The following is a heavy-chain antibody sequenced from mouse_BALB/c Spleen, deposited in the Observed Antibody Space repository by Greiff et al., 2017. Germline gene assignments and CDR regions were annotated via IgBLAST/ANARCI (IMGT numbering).Heavy chain of an antibody. CDR3: ARDRGYLYAMDY. D-gene: IGHD2-2*01. Sequence: EVQLVESGGGLVQPGGSRKLSCAASGFTFSSFGMHWVRQAPEKGLEWVAYISSGSSTIYYADTVKGRFTISRDNPKNTLFLQMSSLKSEDTAMYYCARDRGYLYAMDYWGQGTSVTVSS. CDR1: GFTFSSFG. CDR2: ISSGSSTI. V-gene: IGHV5-17*02. J-gene: IGHJ4*01.